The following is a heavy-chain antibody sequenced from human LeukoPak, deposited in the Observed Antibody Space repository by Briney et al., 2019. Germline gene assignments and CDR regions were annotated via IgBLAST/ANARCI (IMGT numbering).Heavy chain of an antibody. CDR2: ISYDGSNK. J-gene: IGHJ4*02. CDR1: GFTFSSYG. V-gene: IGHV3-30*18. Sequence: GGSLRLSCAASGFTFSSYGMHWVRQAPGKGLEWVAVISYDGSNKYYADSVKGRFTISRDNSKTTLYLKIKSLRAEDTVVYYWAKNYGGSYYFDYWGQGTRVTVSS. CDR3: AKNYGGSYYFDY. D-gene: IGHD1-26*01.